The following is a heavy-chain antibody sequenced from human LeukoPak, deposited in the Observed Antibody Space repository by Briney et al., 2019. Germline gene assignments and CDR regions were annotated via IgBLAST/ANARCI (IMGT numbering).Heavy chain of an antibody. CDR1: GYTFTSYG. Sequence: GASVRVSSKASGYTFTSYGISWVRQAPGQGLEWMGWISAYNGNTNYAQKLQGRVTMTTDTSTSTAYMELRSLRSDDTAVYYCARDHYDTFRWFDPWGQGTLVTVSS. CDR3: ARDHYDTFRWFDP. CDR2: ISAYNGNT. D-gene: IGHD3-9*01. J-gene: IGHJ5*02. V-gene: IGHV1-18*01.